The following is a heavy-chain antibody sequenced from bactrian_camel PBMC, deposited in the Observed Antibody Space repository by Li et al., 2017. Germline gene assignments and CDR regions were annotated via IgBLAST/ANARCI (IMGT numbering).Heavy chain of an antibody. D-gene: IGHD2*01. CDR1: GYTYSSVC. Sequence: HVQLVESGGGSVQAGGSLRLSCTASGYTYSSVCLAWFRQAPGKEREGVAAIDTDGTTTYSDSVKGRFTISRDNTENTLYLQLNSLKTEDTAMYFCAIGRGSIDVVPSKDRGQGTQVTVS. V-gene: IGHV3S1*01. CDR2: IDTDGTTT. J-gene: IGHJ4*01.